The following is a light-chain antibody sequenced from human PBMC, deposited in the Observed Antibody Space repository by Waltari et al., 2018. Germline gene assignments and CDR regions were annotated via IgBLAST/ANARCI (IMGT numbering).Light chain of an antibody. V-gene: IGKV1-5*03. CDR3: QQYTSYST. CDR2: KAS. CDR1: QSISRW. J-gene: IGKJ1*01. Sequence: QMTQFPSTMSASVGDRVPITCRASQSISRWLAWYQQKPGNAPKLLIYKASNLQSGVPSRFSASGSGTEFTLSISGLQPDDFATYYCQQYTSYSTFGQGTKVEI.